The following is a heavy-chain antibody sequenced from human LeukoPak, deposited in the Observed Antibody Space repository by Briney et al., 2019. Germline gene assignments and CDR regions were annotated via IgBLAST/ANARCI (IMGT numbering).Heavy chain of an antibody. CDR3: ARGFDYGDYNFDY. V-gene: IGHV3-7*01. CDR2: IKQDGSEK. Sequence: PGGSLRLSCAASGFTFSSYWMSWVRQAPGKGLEWVANIKQDGSEKYYVDSVKGRFTISRDNAKNSLYLQMNSLRAEDTAVYYCARGFDYGDYNFDYWGQGTLVTVSS. J-gene: IGHJ4*02. CDR1: GFTFSSYW. D-gene: IGHD4-17*01.